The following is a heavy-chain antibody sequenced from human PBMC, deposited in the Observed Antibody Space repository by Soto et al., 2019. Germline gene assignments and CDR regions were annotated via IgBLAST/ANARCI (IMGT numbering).Heavy chain of an antibody. CDR2: ISYDGSNH. J-gene: IGHJ4*02. Sequence: VQLVESGGGVVQPGRSLRLSCAASGFTFSSYTMHWVRQAPVKGLEWVTVISYDGSNHYYADSVKGRFTISRDNSKNTLYLQMNSLRAEDTAVYYCATAKSSSWHNFDCWGQGTLVTVSS. D-gene: IGHD6-13*01. CDR3: ATAKSSSWHNFDC. CDR1: GFTFSSYT. V-gene: IGHV3-30-3*01.